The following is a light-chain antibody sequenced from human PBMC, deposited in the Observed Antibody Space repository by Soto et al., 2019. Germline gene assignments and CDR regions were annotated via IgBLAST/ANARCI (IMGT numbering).Light chain of an antibody. J-gene: IGLJ1*01. V-gene: IGLV2-14*01. CDR2: EVS. CDR3: SSYTGSNTYV. CDR1: SSDFGDYNS. Sequence: QSALTQPASVSGSPGQSITFSCTGTSSDFGDYNSVSWYQQHPGKAPKLIILEVSNRPSGVSNRFSGSKSGNTASLTISGLQAEDEADYYCSSYTGSNTYVFGTGTKVTVL.